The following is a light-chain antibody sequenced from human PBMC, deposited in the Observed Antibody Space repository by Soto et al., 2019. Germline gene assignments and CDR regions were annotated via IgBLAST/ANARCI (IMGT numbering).Light chain of an antibody. CDR1: QDISTH. J-gene: IGKJ5*01. V-gene: IGKV1-9*01. CDR3: QHLNTYPIT. Sequence: IQLTQSPSSLSASVGDRVTISCRASQDISTHLAWFAQKPGRAPQLLIYAASTLHSGVPSRFSGSGSGTDFTLTISSLQPEXFATYYCQHLNTYPITFGPGTRLEIK. CDR2: AAS.